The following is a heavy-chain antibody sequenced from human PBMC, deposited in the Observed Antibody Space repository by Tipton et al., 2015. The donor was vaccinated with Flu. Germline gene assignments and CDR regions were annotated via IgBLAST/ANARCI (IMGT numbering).Heavy chain of an antibody. CDR2: IYTSGST. D-gene: IGHD6-13*01. V-gene: IGHV4-4*07. Sequence: LRLSCTVSGGSISSYYWGWIRQPAGKGLEWIGRIYTSGSTNYNPSLKSRVTMSVDTSKNQFSLKLSSVTAADTAVYYCARAPQLALIDYWGQGTLVTVSS. CDR1: GGSISSYY. CDR3: ARAPQLALIDY. J-gene: IGHJ4*02.